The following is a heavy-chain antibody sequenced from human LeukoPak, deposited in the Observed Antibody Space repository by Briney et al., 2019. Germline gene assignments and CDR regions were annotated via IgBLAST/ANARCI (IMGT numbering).Heavy chain of an antibody. CDR2: TYYRSKWFN. CDR3: ARERIDSFDS. J-gene: IGHJ5*01. D-gene: IGHD3-16*02. Sequence: SQTLSLTCAISGDSLSITSGAGDWIRQSPSRGLEWLGRTYYRSKWFNDYAVSVKSRVTFNPDTSKNQGSLQLNSVIPEDTAVYSCARERIDSFDSWGQGTLVTVSS. CDR1: GDSLSITSGA. V-gene: IGHV6-1*01.